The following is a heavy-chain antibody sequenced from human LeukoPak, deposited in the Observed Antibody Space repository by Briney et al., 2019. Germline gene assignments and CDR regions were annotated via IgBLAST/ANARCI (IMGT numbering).Heavy chain of an antibody. V-gene: IGHV3-9*03. J-gene: IGHJ3*02. Sequence: QTGGSLRLSCSASGFTFDDYAMHWVRQAPGKGLEWVSGISLDSGSIVYADSVKGRFTISRDNAKNSLYLQMNSLRAEDMALYYCVRRGCSRSTSCPQAAFDIWGQGTMVTVSS. CDR3: VRRGCSRSTSCPQAAFDI. CDR2: ISLDSGSI. D-gene: IGHD2-2*01. CDR1: GFTFDDYA.